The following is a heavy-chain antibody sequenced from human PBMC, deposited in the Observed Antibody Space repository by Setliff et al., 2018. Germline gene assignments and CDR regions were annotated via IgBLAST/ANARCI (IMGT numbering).Heavy chain of an antibody. Sequence: PSETLSLTCSVSGASISNYYWSWIRQPPGKGLEWIGYIYSSGSTNYNPSLKSRVAMSRDTSTNQLSLELRSVTAADTAVYYCAREPTRTGGFYYLDVWGEGTTVTV. J-gene: IGHJ6*03. CDR3: AREPTRTGGFYYLDV. CDR2: IYSSGST. D-gene: IGHD2-2*01. CDR1: GASISNYY. V-gene: IGHV4-4*08.